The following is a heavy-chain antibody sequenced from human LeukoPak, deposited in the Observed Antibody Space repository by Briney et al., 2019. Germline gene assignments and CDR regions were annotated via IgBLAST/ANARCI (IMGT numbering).Heavy chain of an antibody. CDR3: ARFNFLLYSSSHNWFDP. V-gene: IGHV4-59*01. CDR1: GGSISSYY. D-gene: IGHD6-13*01. CDR2: IYHSGST. Sequence: SETLSLTCTVSGGSISSYYWRWIRQPPGKGLEWIGYIYHSGSTKYNPSLKSRVTISVDTSKKQFSLKLSSVTAADTAVYYCARFNFLLYSSSHNWFDPWGQGILVTVSS. J-gene: IGHJ5*02.